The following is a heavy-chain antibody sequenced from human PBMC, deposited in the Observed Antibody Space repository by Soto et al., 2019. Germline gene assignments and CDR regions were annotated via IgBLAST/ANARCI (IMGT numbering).Heavy chain of an antibody. D-gene: IGHD4-4*01. CDR3: ARHISNCRYDYYAMDV. V-gene: IGHV5-51*01. J-gene: IGHJ6*02. CDR1: CSPFTVNS. Sequence: PGEELKLSSAASCSPFTVNSLGWVRPLLGQCLERMGLIHPGASDTRYSPSFQGHGTIPVDKSTSTAYLQWNTLKASDTAMYYCARHISNCRYDYYAMDVWGQGTTVTFS. CDR2: IHPGASDT.